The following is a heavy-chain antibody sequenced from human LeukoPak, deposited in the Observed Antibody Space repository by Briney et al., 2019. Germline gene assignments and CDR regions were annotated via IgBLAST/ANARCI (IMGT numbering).Heavy chain of an antibody. CDR1: GYTFTSYG. J-gene: IGHJ6*02. CDR2: ISAYNGNT. D-gene: IGHD3-10*01. V-gene: IGHV1-18*01. Sequence: ASVKVSCKASGYTFTSYGISWVRQAPGQGLEWMGWISAYNGNTNYAQKLQGRVTMTTDTSTSTAYMELRSLRSDDTAVYYCARGRRITMVRGVPDLNNNYYYGMDVWGQGTTVTDSS. CDR3: ARGRRITMVRGVPDLNNNYYYGMDV.